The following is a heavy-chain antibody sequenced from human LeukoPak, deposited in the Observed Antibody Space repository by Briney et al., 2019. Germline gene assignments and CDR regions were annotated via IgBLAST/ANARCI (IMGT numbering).Heavy chain of an antibody. CDR1: GGTFSSYA. J-gene: IGHJ4*02. CDR2: IIPIFGTA. V-gene: IGHV1-69*05. D-gene: IGHD5-12*01. CDR3: ARESYIVATITGFDY. Sequence: SVKVSCKASGGTFSSYAISWVRQALGQGLEWMGRIIPIFGTANYAQKFQGRVTITTDESTSTAYMELSSLRSEDTAVYYCARESYIVATITGFDYWGQGTLVTVSS.